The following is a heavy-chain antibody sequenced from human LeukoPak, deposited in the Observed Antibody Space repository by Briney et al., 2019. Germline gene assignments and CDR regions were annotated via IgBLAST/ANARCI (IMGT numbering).Heavy chain of an antibody. D-gene: IGHD5-24*01. V-gene: IGHV3-23*01. CDR3: AKSGYNRFDY. CDR1: GFTFSSYS. Sequence: PGGSLRLSCAASGFTFSSYSMNWVRQAPGKGLEWVSYISSSGSSTYYADSVKGRFTISRDNSKNTLYLQMNGLRAEDTAVYYCAKSGYNRFDYWGQGTLVTVSS. J-gene: IGHJ4*02. CDR2: ISSSGSST.